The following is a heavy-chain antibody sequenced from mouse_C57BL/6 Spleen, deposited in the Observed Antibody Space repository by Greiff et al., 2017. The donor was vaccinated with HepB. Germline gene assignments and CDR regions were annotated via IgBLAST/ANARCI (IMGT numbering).Heavy chain of an antibody. D-gene: IGHD1-1*01. CDR3: ARSIHYYGSSHFDY. Sequence: EVQLQQSGPELVKPGASVKISCKASGYTFTDYYMNWVKQSHGKSLEWIGDINPNNGGTSYNQKFKGKATLTVDKSSSTAYMELRSLTSEDSAVYYCARSIHYYGSSHFDYWGQGTTLTVSS. J-gene: IGHJ2*01. CDR1: GYTFTDYY. V-gene: IGHV1-26*01. CDR2: INPNNGGT.